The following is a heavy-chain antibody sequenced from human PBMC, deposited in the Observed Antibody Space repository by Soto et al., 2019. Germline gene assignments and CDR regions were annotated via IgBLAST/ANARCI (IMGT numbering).Heavy chain of an antibody. J-gene: IGHJ4*02. CDR2: ITYDGING. CDR1: GFIFRSYA. Sequence: GGSPRLSCAAFGFIFRSYAMHWVRQAPGKGLEWVAVITYDGINGYYADSVRGRFAISRDNSKNTLYLQMNSLRPEDTAVYYCARAFSGSYPNFDYWGQGTLVTVSS. D-gene: IGHD1-26*01. CDR3: ARAFSGSYPNFDY. V-gene: IGHV3-30*09.